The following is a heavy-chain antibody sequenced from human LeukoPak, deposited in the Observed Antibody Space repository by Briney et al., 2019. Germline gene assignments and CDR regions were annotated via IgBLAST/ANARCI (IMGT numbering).Heavy chain of an antibody. D-gene: IGHD3-3*01. CDR3: ARVYYDFWSGYRNWFDP. V-gene: IGHV4-59*01. J-gene: IGHJ5*02. CDR2: IYYSGST. Sequence: SETLSLTCTVSGGSINSYYWSWIRQPPGKGLEWIGYIYYSGSTNYNPPLKSRVTISVDTSKNQFSLKLSSVTAADTALYYCARVYYDFWSGYRNWFDPWGQGTLVTVSS. CDR1: GGSINSYY.